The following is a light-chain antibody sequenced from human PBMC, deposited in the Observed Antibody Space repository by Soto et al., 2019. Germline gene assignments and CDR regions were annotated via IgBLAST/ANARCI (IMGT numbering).Light chain of an antibody. CDR1: SSDVGAYTF. CDR2: DVS. CDR3: SSYTSSSTHV. J-gene: IGLJ1*01. V-gene: IGLV2-14*03. Sequence: QSALTQPASVSGSPGESITISCTGTSSDVGAYTFVSWYQQHPDKVPKLMIFDVSRRPSGVSDRFSGSKSGNTASLTISGLQPEDEADYYCSSYTSSSTHVFGSGTKLTVL.